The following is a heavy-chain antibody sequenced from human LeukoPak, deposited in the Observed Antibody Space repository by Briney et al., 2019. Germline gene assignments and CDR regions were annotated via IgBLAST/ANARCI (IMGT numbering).Heavy chain of an antibody. CDR3: ARGPPYCSSTSCLAQRFDP. Sequence: GGSLRLSCAASGFTFSSYAMHWVRQAPGKGLEWVAVISYDGSNKYYADSVKGRFTISRDNSKNTLYLQMNSLRAEDTAVYYCARGPPYCSSTSCLAQRFDPWGQGTLVTVSS. D-gene: IGHD2-2*01. J-gene: IGHJ5*02. V-gene: IGHV3-30*04. CDR2: ISYDGSNK. CDR1: GFTFSSYA.